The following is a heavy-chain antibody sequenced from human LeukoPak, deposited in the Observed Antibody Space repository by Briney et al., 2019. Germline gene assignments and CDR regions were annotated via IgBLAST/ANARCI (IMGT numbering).Heavy chain of an antibody. J-gene: IGHJ5*02. Sequence: SVEVSCKASGGTFSSYAISWVRQAPGQGLEWMGGIIPIFGTANYAQKFQGRVTITADESTSTAYMELSSLRSEDTAVYYCARVHYDFWSGYYRWFDPWGQGTLVTVSS. D-gene: IGHD3-3*01. V-gene: IGHV1-69*01. CDR2: IIPIFGTA. CDR3: ARVHYDFWSGYYRWFDP. CDR1: GGTFSSYA.